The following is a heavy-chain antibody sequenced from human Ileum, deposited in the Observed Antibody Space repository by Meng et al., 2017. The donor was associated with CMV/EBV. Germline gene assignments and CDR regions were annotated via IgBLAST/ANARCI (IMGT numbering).Heavy chain of an antibody. D-gene: IGHD1-26*01. CDR3: ARGQIVGATSGYNDY. J-gene: IGHJ4*02. V-gene: IGHV1-46*01. Sequence: ASVKVSCKASGYTFTSHWMHWVRQAPGQGLEWMAVIHPTGHITTYAQKFQGRVTITRDTSATMAYMELSSLRSEDMAVYYCARGQIVGATSGYNDYWGQGTLVTVSS. CDR2: IHPTGHIT. CDR1: GYTFTSHW.